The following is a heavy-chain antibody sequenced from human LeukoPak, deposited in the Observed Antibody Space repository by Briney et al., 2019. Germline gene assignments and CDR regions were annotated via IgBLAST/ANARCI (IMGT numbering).Heavy chain of an antibody. J-gene: IGHJ5*02. Sequence: ASVKVSCKASGYTFTSDGISWVRQAPGQGREWMGWISAYNGNTNYAQKLQGRVTMTTDTSTSTAYMEPRSLRSDDTAVYYCARDLDIVVVPAAISWFDPWGQGTLVTVSS. CDR3: ARDLDIVVVPAAISWFDP. V-gene: IGHV1-18*01. CDR1: GYTFTSDG. D-gene: IGHD2-2*01. CDR2: ISAYNGNT.